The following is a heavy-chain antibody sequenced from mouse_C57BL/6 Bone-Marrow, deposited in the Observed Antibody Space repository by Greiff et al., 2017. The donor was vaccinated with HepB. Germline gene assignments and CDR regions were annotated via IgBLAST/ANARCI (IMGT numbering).Heavy chain of an antibody. CDR3: AREGIDYYGSSYGAWFAY. V-gene: IGHV5-17*01. CDR1: GFTFSDYG. CDR2: ISSGSSTI. Sequence: EVQLVESGGGLVKPGGSLKLSCAASGFTFSDYGMHWVRQAPEKGLEWVAYISSGSSTIYYADTVKGRFTISRDNAKNTLFLQMTSLRSEDTAMYYCAREGIDYYGSSYGAWFAYWGQGTLVTVSA. D-gene: IGHD1-1*01. J-gene: IGHJ3*01.